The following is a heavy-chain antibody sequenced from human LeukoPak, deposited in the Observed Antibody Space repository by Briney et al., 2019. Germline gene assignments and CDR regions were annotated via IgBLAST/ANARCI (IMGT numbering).Heavy chain of an antibody. CDR1: GFTFSSYW. CDR3: ARLRLGELLLVYYYYYMDV. Sequence: GGSLRLSCAASGFTFSSYWMSWVRQAPGKGLEWVANIKQDGSEKYYVDSVKGRFTISRDNAKNSLYLQMNSLRAEDTAVYYCARLRLGELLLVYYYYYMDVWGKGTTVTVSS. J-gene: IGHJ6*03. D-gene: IGHD3-16*02. V-gene: IGHV3-7*01. CDR2: IKQDGSEK.